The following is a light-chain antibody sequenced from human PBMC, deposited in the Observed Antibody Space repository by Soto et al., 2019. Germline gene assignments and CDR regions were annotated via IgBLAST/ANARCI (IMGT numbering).Light chain of an antibody. Sequence: QSVLTQPPSVSGSPGQSVTISCTGTSSDVGSYNRVSWYRQPPGTAPKLMIYEVFNRPSGVPDRFSGSKSGNTASLTISGLQAEDEPDYYCNSYTSSNTYVFGTGTKVTVL. CDR2: EVF. CDR3: NSYTSSNTYV. CDR1: SSDVGSYNR. J-gene: IGLJ1*01. V-gene: IGLV2-18*02.